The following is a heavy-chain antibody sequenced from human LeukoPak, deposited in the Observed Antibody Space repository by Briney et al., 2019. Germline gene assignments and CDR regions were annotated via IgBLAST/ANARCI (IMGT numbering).Heavy chain of an antibody. D-gene: IGHD3-22*01. V-gene: IGHV1-69*04. CDR3: ARVADYYDSSGYYHLDY. J-gene: IGHJ4*02. CDR2: IIPILGIA. Sequence: SVKVSCKASGGTFISYAISWVRQAPGQGLEWMGRIIPILGIANYAQKFQGRVTITADKSTSTAYMELSSLRSEDTAVYYCARVADYYDSSGYYHLDYWGQGTLVTISS. CDR1: GGTFISYA.